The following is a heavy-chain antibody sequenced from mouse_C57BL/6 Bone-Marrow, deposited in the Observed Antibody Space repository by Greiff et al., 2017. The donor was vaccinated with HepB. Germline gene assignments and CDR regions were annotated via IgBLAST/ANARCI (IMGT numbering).Heavy chain of an antibody. CDR1: GFTFSDYG. V-gene: IGHV5-17*01. CDR2: ISSGSSTI. CDR3: ARRVYWGYFDY. D-gene: IGHD4-1*01. J-gene: IGHJ2*01. Sequence: EVQLVESGGGLVKPGGSLKLSCAASGFTFSDYGMHWVRQAPEKGLEWVAYISSGSSTIYYADTVKGRFTISRDNAKNTLFLQMTSLRSEDTAMYYCARRVYWGYFDYWGQGTTLTVSS.